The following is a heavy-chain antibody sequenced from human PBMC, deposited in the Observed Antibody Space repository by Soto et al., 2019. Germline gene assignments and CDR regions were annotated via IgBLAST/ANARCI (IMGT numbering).Heavy chain of an antibody. V-gene: IGHV1-18*01. CDR1: GYTFITYG. CDR3: ARGPSAAGTHFDY. CDR2: ISTYNGNT. Sequence: ASVKVSCKASGYTFITYGVSWVRQAPGQGLDWLGWISTYNGNTRYAERLQGRVTMTTDTTTNTAYMELRNLRSDDTAVYYCARGPSAAGTHFDYWGQGTLVTVSS. J-gene: IGHJ4*02. D-gene: IGHD6-25*01.